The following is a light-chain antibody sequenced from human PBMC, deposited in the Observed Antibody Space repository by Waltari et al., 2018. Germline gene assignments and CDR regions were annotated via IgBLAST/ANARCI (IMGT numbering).Light chain of an antibody. J-gene: IGLJ2*01. Sequence: QSALTQPPSASGSPGQSVPIPCTGTSSDIVGYKFASWYQQHPGKAPKLMLDEVSQRPSGVPDRFSGAKSGNTASLTVSRLQAEDEADYYCSSYGGSNNLVFGGGTKLTVL. CDR3: SSYGGSNNLV. CDR1: SSDIVGYKF. V-gene: IGLV2-8*01. CDR2: EVS.